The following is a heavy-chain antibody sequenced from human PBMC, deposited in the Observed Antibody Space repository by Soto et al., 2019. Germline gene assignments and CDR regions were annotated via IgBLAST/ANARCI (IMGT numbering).Heavy chain of an antibody. Sequence: SETLCLTCTVSGGSISSYYWSWIRQPPGKGLEWIGYIYYSGSTNYNPSLKSRVTISVDTSKNQFSLKLSSVTAADTAVYYCARIRYQLLSTYYYYYMDVWGKGTTVTVSS. CDR2: IYYSGST. D-gene: IGHD2-2*01. J-gene: IGHJ6*03. CDR3: ARIRYQLLSTYYYYYMDV. V-gene: IGHV4-59*01. CDR1: GGSISSYY.